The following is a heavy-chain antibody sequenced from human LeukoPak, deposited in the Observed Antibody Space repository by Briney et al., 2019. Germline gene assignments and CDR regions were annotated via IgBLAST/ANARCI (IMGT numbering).Heavy chain of an antibody. Sequence: ASVKVSCKASGYTFTSYGISWVRQAPGQGLEWMGWISAYNGNTNYAQKLQGRVTMTTDTSTSTAYMELRSLRSDDTAVYYCARLGYGSGSHYYYYGMDVWGQGTTVTVSS. D-gene: IGHD3-10*01. CDR3: ARLGYGSGSHYYYYGMDV. V-gene: IGHV1-18*01. J-gene: IGHJ6*02. CDR1: GYTFTSYG. CDR2: ISAYNGNT.